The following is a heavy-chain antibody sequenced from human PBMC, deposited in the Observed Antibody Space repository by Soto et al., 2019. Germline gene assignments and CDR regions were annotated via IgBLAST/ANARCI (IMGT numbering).Heavy chain of an antibody. Sequence: SETLSLTCTVSGGSISSYYWSWIRQPPGKGLEWIGYIYYSGSTNYNPSLKSRVTISVDTSKNQFSLKLSSVTAADTAVYYCAGRPHCSGGSCYSGYFDYWGQGTLVTVSS. CDR1: GGSISSYY. CDR2: IYYSGST. CDR3: AGRPHCSGGSCYSGYFDY. D-gene: IGHD2-15*01. J-gene: IGHJ4*02. V-gene: IGHV4-59*01.